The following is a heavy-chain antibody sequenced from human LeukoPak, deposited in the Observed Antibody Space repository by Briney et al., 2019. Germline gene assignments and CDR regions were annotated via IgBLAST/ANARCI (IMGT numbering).Heavy chain of an antibody. V-gene: IGHV3-30*02. Sequence: GGSLRLSCAASGFNFRTYGMHWVRPAPGKGLEWVAFIQSDGGTKQYADSVKGRFAISRDNSKNTVSLQMNSLRADDTAVPYCAKEISRVTIGGGIWFDPWGQGTLVTVSS. CDR3: AKEISRVTIGGGIWFDP. D-gene: IGHD2-15*01. CDR1: GFNFRTYG. CDR2: IQSDGGTK. J-gene: IGHJ5*02.